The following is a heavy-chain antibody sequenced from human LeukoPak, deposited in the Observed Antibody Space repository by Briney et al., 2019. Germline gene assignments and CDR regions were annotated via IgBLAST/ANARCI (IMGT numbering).Heavy chain of an antibody. CDR2: IYYSGST. CDR1: AGSISSSSYY. J-gene: IGHJ5*02. Sequence: PSETLSLTCTVSAGSISSSSYYWGWIRQPPGKGLEWIGSIYYSGSTYYNPSLKSRVTISVDTSKNQFSLKLSSVTAADTAVYYCARGAYSGIAAAGTRWFDPWDQGTLVTVSS. V-gene: IGHV4-39*07. D-gene: IGHD6-13*01. CDR3: ARGAYSGIAAAGTRWFDP.